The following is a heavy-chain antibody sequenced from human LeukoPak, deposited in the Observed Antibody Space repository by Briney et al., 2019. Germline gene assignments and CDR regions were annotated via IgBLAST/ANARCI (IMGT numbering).Heavy chain of an antibody. V-gene: IGHV4-39*07. CDR1: GGSISSYY. J-gene: IGHJ4*02. Sequence: SETLSLTCTVSGGSISSYYWGWIRQPPGKGLEWIGSIYYSGSTYYNPSLKSRVTISVDTSKNQFSLKLSSVTAADTAVYYCARDLWFGESGYWGQGTLVTVSS. CDR2: IYYSGST. CDR3: ARDLWFGESGY. D-gene: IGHD3-10*01.